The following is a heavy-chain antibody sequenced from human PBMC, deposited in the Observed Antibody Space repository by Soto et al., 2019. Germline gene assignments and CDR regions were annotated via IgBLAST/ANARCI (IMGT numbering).Heavy chain of an antibody. CDR3: AKDQGRSWYEIDY. CDR1: GFTFSNYA. J-gene: IGHJ4*02. CDR2: ISGSGGST. D-gene: IGHD6-13*01. V-gene: IGHV3-23*01. Sequence: EVQLLESGGGLVQPGGSLRLSCAASGFTFSNYAVTWVRQAPGKGLEWVSTISGSGGSTYYADSVKGRFTISRDNSKNKLYRQMNSLRAEDTAVYYCAKDQGRSWYEIDYWGQGTLVTVSS.